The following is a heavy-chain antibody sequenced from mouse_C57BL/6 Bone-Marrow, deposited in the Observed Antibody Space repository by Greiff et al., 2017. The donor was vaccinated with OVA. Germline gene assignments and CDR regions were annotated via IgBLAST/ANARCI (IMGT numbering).Heavy chain of an antibody. D-gene: IGHD1-1*02. CDR2: IYPSDSET. Sequence: QVQLQQPGAELVRPGSSVKLSCKASGYTFTSYWMDWVKQRPGQGLEWIGNIYPSDSETHYNQKFKDKATLTVDKSSSTAYMQLSSLTSEDSAVYYCARNGRWNYFDYWGQGTTLTVSS. CDR1: GYTFTSYW. J-gene: IGHJ2*01. V-gene: IGHV1-61*01. CDR3: ARNGRWNYFDY.